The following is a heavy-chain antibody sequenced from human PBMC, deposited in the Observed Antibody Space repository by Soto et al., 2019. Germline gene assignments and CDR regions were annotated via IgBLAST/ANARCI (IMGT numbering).Heavy chain of an antibody. CDR3: AKERGAFGSSGYTTHYYYYGMDV. CDR2: ISYDGSNK. CDR1: GFTFSSYG. V-gene: IGHV3-30*18. J-gene: IGHJ6*02. D-gene: IGHD3-22*01. Sequence: GGSLKLSCAASGFTFSSYGMHWVRQAPGKGLEWVAVISYDGSNKYYADSVKGRFTISRDNSKNTLYLQMNSLRAEDTAVYYCAKERGAFGSSGYTTHYYYYGMDVWGQGTTVTVSS.